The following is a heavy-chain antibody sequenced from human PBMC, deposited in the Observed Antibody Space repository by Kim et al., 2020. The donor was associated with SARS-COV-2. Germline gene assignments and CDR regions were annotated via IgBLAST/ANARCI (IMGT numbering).Heavy chain of an antibody. V-gene: IGHV3-11*06. CDR1: GFTFSDYY. D-gene: IGHD6-19*01. CDR2: ISPGTSDT. J-gene: IGHJ2*01. Sequence: GGSLRLSCATSGFTFSDYYMNWIRRAPGKGLEWVSYISPGTSDTNYAGSVKGRFTISRDNAKNLLFLQMTSLRAEDTGVYYCARDRWLPTQGGR. CDR3: ARDRWLPTQ.